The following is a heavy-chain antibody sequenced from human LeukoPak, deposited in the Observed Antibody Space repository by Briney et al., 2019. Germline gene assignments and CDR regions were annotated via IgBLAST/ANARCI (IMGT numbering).Heavy chain of an antibody. CDR1: GFTFSNAW. J-gene: IGHJ4*02. V-gene: IGHV3-15*01. CDR3: TTAPGFWSGYYTSSGDY. CDR2: IKSKTDGGTS. Sequence: GGSLRLSCAASGFTFSNAWMSWVRQAPGKGLEWVGRIKSKTDGGTSDYAAPVKGRFTISRDHSKNTLYLQMNSLKTGDTAVYYCTTAPGFWSGYYTSSGDYWGQGTLVTVSS. D-gene: IGHD3-3*01.